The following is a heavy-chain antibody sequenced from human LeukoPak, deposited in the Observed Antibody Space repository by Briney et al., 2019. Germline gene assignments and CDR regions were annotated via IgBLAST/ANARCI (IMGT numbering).Heavy chain of an antibody. V-gene: IGHV1-18*01. CDR2: ISAYNGNT. CDR1: GYTSTSYG. D-gene: IGHD2-2*01. Sequence: ASVKVSCKASGYTSTSYGISWVRQAPGQGLEWMGWISAYNGNTNYAQKFQGRVTMTRDTSISTAYMELSRLRSDDTAVYYCARDRYCSSTSCHQGYWFDPWGQGTLVTVSS. CDR3: ARDRYCSSTSCHQGYWFDP. J-gene: IGHJ5*02.